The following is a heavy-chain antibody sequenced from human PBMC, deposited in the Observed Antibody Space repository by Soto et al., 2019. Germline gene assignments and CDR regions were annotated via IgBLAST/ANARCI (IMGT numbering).Heavy chain of an antibody. J-gene: IGHJ6*03. Sequence: SETLSLTCTVSGGSISSYYWSWIRQPPGKGLEWIGYIYYSGSTNYNPSPKSRVPISVETSKNQFSLKLSSVTAADTAVYYCARQNSNYEDNYYYYMDVWGKGTTVTVSS. CDR1: GGSISSYY. V-gene: IGHV4-59*08. CDR2: IYYSGST. CDR3: ARQNSNYEDNYYYYMDV. D-gene: IGHD4-4*01.